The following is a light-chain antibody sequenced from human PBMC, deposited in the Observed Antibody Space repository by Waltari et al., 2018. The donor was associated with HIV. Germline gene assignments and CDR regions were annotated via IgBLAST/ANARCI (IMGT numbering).Light chain of an antibody. CDR3: AAWDDSLNGLV. V-gene: IGLV1-44*01. CDR1: SSDVGRNT. J-gene: IGLJ1*01. Sequence: QSVLTQPPSLSGTPGQRVTISCSGRSSDVGRNTGNWYQQLPGTAPKLLMYSNDERPSGVPDRFSGSKSGTSASLAIRGLRSEDEADYYCAAWDDSLNGLVFGTGTKVTVL. CDR2: SND.